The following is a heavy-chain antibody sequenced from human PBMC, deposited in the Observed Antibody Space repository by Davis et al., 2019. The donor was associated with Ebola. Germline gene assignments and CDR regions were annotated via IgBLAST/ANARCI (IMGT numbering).Heavy chain of an antibody. CDR3: ARESGDYAYYYGMDV. J-gene: IGHJ6*04. CDR2: FGTGGDT. V-gene: IGHV3-69-1*01. D-gene: IGHD4-17*01. Sequence: GGSLRLSCETSGFIFRNYVMSWVRQAPGKGLEWVSTFGTGGDTYYADSVKGRFTISRDNAKNSLYLQMNSLRAEDTAVYYCARESGDYAYYYGMDVWGKGTTVTVSS. CDR1: GFIFRNYV.